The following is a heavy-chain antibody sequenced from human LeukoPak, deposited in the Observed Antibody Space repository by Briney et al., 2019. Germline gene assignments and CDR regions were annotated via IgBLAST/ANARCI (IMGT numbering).Heavy chain of an antibody. CDR2: INSDGRGT. Sequence: GGSLRLSCAASGFTFSNYWMHWVRQAPGKGLVWLSRINSDGRGTTYADSVKGRFTISRDNAKNTLYLQMNSLRAEDTAVYYCAKDRLGHSSGSSLHYFDYWGQGTLVTVSS. CDR3: AKDRLGHSSGSSLHYFDY. CDR1: GFTFSNYW. J-gene: IGHJ4*02. D-gene: IGHD6-19*01. V-gene: IGHV3-74*03.